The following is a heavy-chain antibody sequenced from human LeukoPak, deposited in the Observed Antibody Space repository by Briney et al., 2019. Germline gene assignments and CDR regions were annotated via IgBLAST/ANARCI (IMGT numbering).Heavy chain of an antibody. J-gene: IGHJ6*02. CDR1: GGSISSNGYY. D-gene: IGHD3-22*01. CDR2: IYYSGNT. V-gene: IGHV4-39*07. Sequence: SETLSLTCTVSGGSISSNGYYWGWIRQPPGKGLEWIGSIYYSGNTFYNPSLKSRVTMSVDTSKNQFSLKLSSVTAADTAVYYCARDRYDSSGYHGMDVWGQGTTVTVSS. CDR3: ARDRYDSSGYHGMDV.